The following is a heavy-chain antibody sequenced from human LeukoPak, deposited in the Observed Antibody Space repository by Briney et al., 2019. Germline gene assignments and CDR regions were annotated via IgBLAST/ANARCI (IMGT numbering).Heavy chain of an antibody. V-gene: IGHV3-48*03. Sequence: GALRLSPAPSRFTFSSYEMNSVRQAPRKGREWGSYIIRIVKTKYSAHTLSGRFTISRDNAKNSLYLQMNSLRDEDTALYYCARVAYYGAGSYLHFDIWGQGTLVSVSS. D-gene: IGHD3-10*01. CDR2: IIRIVKTK. CDR3: ARVAYYGAGSYLHFDI. CDR1: RFTFSSYE. J-gene: IGHJ4*02.